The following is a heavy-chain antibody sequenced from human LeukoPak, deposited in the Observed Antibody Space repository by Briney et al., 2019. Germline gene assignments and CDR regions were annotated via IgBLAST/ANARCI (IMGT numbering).Heavy chain of an antibody. CDR1: GYTFTSYG. CDR3: ASKLGYCSGGSCYLLH. V-gene: IGHV1-18*01. CDR2: ISAYNGNT. D-gene: IGHD2-15*01. J-gene: IGHJ4*02. Sequence: ASVKVSCKASGYTFTSYGISWVRQAPGQGLEWMGWISAYNGNTNYAQKLQGRVTMTTDTSTSTAYMKLRSLRSDDTAVYYCASKLGYCSGGSCYLLHWGQGTLVTVSS.